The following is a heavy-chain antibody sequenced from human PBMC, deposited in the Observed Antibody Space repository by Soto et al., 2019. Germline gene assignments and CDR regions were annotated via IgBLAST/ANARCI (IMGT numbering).Heavy chain of an antibody. CDR2: ISGSGGST. CDR3: AKAEDRGYNWISSIHFQH. V-gene: IGHV3-23*01. CDR1: GFTFSSYA. D-gene: IGHD1-20*01. Sequence: GGSLRLSCAASGFTFSSYAMSWVRQAPGKGLEWVSAISGSGGSTYYADSVKGRFTISRDNSKNTLYLQMNSLRAEDTAVYYCAKAEDRGYNWISSIHFQHWGQGTLVTVSS. J-gene: IGHJ1*01.